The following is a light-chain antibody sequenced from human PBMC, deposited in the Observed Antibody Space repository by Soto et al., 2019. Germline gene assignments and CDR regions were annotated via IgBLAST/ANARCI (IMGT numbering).Light chain of an antibody. CDR3: LQYHNLWA. V-gene: IGKV3-15*01. CDR1: QNIYSN. CDR2: RAS. J-gene: IGKJ1*01. Sequence: IVMTQSPATLSVSPGERATLPCRASQNIYSNVAWYQQRPGQAPRLLIYRASTRATGIPARFSGSGSGTEFTLTISSLQSEDFTVYSCLQYHNLWAFGQGTKVEIK.